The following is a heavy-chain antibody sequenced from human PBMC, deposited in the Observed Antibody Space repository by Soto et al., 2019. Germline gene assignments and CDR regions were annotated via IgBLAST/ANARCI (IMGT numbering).Heavy chain of an antibody. V-gene: IGHV1-69*13. CDR2: IIPIFGTA. CDR3: ARLGGYSDYYYYGMDV. J-gene: IGHJ6*02. CDR1: GGTFSSYA. Sequence: ASVKVSCKASGGTFSSYAISWVRQAPGQGLEWMGGIIPIFGTASYAQKFQGRVTITADESTSTAYMELSSLRSEDTAVYYCARLGGYSDYYYYGMDVWGQGTTVTVSS. D-gene: IGHD3-22*01.